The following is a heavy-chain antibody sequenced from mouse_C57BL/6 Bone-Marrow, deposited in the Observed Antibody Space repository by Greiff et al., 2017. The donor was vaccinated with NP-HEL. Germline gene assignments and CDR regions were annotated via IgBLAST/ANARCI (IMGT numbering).Heavy chain of an antibody. CDR2: IRLKSDNYAT. V-gene: IGHV6-3*01. D-gene: IGHD2-1*01. J-gene: IGHJ4*01. CDR3: KGYGNYLYAMDY. CDR1: GFTFSNYW. Sequence: EVMLVESGGGLVQPGGSMKLSCVASGFTFSNYWMNWVRQSPEKGLEWVAQIRLKSDNYATHYAESVKGRFTISRDDSKSSVYLQMNNLSAEDTGIYYCKGYGNYLYAMDYWGQGTSVTVSS.